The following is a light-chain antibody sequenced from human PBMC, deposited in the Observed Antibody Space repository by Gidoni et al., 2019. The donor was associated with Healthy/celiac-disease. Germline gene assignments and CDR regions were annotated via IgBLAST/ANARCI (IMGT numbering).Light chain of an antibody. J-gene: IGKJ3*01. CDR3: QQYDNPLFT. V-gene: IGKV1-33*01. CDR2: DAS. Sequence: DIQMTQSPSSLSASVGDRVTITCQASQDISNYLNWYQQQPGKAPKLLIYDASNLETGVPSRFSGSGSGTDFTFTISCLQPEDIATYYCQQYDNPLFTFGPXTKVDIK. CDR1: QDISNY.